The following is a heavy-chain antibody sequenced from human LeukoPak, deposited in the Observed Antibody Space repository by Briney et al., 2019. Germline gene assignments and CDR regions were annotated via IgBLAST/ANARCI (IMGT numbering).Heavy chain of an antibody. D-gene: IGHD2-21*01. CDR3: AKKLFQGWGCYFDY. Sequence: GGSLRLSCAASGFTFSNYAMSWVRQTPGKGLEWVSAISDSGDSTYYADSVKGRFTISRDNSKNTLHLQMNSLRAEDTAVYYCAKKLFQGWGCYFDYWGQGTLVTVSS. V-gene: IGHV3-23*01. CDR1: GFTFSNYA. J-gene: IGHJ4*02. CDR2: ISDSGDST.